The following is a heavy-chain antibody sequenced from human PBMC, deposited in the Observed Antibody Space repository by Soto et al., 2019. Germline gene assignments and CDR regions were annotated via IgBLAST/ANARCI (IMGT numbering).Heavy chain of an antibody. V-gene: IGHV1-69*13. CDR1: GGTFSSYA. CDR2: IIPIFGTA. CDR3: ARAWSITMVRGVILDYYGMDV. Sequence: ASVKVSCKASGGTFSSYAISWVRQAPGQGLEWMGGIIPIFGTANYAQKFQGRVTITADESTSTAYMELSSLRSEDTAVYYCARAWSITMVRGVILDYYGMDVWSQGTTITVSS. J-gene: IGHJ6*02. D-gene: IGHD3-10*01.